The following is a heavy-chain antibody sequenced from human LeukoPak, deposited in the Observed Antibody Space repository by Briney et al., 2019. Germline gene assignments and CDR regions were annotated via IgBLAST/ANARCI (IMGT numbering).Heavy chain of an antibody. D-gene: IGHD6-19*01. CDR3: EAYSSANYFDY. CDR2: ISYDGSNK. Sequence: GRSLRLSCAASGFTFSSYGMHWVRQAPGKGLEWVAVISYDGSNKYYADSVKGRFTISRDNSKNTLYLQMNSLRAEDTAVYYCEAYSSANYFDYWGQGTLVTVSS. CDR1: GFTFSSYG. V-gene: IGHV3-30*03. J-gene: IGHJ4*02.